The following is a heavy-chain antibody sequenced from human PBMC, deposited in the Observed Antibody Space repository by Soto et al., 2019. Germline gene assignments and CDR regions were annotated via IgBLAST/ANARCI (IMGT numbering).Heavy chain of an antibody. CDR3: TRQSRWAAAYYSTGTDV. CDR2: IRSKANSYAT. J-gene: IGHJ6*02. V-gene: IGHV3-73*01. D-gene: IGHD1-26*01. CDR1: GFTFSGSA. Sequence: PGGSLRLCCAASGFTFSGSAMHWVRQASGKGLEWVGRIRSKANSYATAYAASVKGRFTISRDDSKNTAYLQMNSLKTEDTAVYYCTRQSRWAAAYYSTGTDVRGHGTTVTVS.